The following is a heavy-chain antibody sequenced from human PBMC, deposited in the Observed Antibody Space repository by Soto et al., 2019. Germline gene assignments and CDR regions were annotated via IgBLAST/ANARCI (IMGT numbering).Heavy chain of an antibody. J-gene: IGHJ4*02. CDR2: ISAHNGDT. V-gene: IGHV1-18*04. CDR1: GYSFATYG. D-gene: IGHD3-22*01. CDR3: ATEPIYYNDGSGYYPLGH. Sequence: GASVKVSCKASGYSFATYGFSWVRQAPGQGLECVGWISAHNGDTHYSQKFQGRVTLTTDTSTNTGYMELRSLTSDDTAVYFCATEPIYYNDGSGYYPLGHWGQGTLVTV.